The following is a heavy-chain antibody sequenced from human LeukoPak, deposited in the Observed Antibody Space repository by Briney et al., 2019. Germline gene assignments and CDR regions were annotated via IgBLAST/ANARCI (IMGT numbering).Heavy chain of an antibody. Sequence: SETLSLTCTVSGGSISSYYWNWIRQPPGKGLEWIGSISYSGSTNYNPSLESRVTISVDTSKNQISLKVSSVTAADTAVYFCARGGGSGTYYYYMDVWGKGTTVTISS. CDR2: ISYSGST. CDR1: GGSISSYY. D-gene: IGHD6-19*01. J-gene: IGHJ6*03. CDR3: ARGGGSGTYYYYMDV. V-gene: IGHV4-59*01.